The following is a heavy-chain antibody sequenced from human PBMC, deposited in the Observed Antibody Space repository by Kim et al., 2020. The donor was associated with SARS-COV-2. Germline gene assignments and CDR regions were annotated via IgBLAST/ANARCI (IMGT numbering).Heavy chain of an antibody. CDR3: ARDYSSSLYYYYGMDV. D-gene: IGHD6-13*01. V-gene: IGHV3-30*07. J-gene: IGHJ6*02. Sequence: SVKGQFTISRDNSKNTRYLQMNSLRAEDTAVYYCARDYSSSLYYYYGMDVWGQGTTVTVSS.